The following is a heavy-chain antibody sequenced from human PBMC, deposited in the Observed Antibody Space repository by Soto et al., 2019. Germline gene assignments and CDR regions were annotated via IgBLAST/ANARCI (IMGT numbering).Heavy chain of an antibody. CDR1: GYSFTSYW. CDR2: IDPSDSYT. Sequence: GESLKISCKGSGYSFTSYWISWVRQMPGKGLEWMGRIDPSDSYTNYSPSFQGHVTISADKSISTAYLQWSSLKASDTAMHYCARHALSIVGATTYYYYGMDVWGQGTTVTFSS. CDR3: ARHALSIVGATTYYYYGMDV. J-gene: IGHJ6*02. D-gene: IGHD1-26*01. V-gene: IGHV5-10-1*01.